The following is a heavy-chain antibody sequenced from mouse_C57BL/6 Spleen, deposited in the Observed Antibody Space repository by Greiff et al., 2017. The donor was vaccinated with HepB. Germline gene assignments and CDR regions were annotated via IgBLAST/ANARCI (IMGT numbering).Heavy chain of an antibody. CDR1: GYTFTSYW. V-gene: IGHV1-64*01. Sequence: QVQLKESGAELVKPGASVKLSCKASGYTFTSYWMHWVKQRPGQGLEWIGMIHPNSGSTNYNEKFKSKATLTVDKSSSTAYMQLSSLTSEDSAVYYCARRGYDYGDYYAMDYWGQGTSVTVSS. CDR2: IHPNSGST. D-gene: IGHD2-4*01. CDR3: ARRGYDYGDYYAMDY. J-gene: IGHJ4*01.